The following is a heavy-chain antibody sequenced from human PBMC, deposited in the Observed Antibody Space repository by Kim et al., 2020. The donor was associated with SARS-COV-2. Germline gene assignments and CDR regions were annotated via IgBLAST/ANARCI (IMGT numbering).Heavy chain of an antibody. D-gene: IGHD5-18*01. V-gene: IGHV1-3*01. J-gene: IGHJ3*02. CDR3: ARDPVSIQLWLRGAFDI. CDR2: INAGNGNT. Sequence: ASVKVSCKASGYTFTSYAMHWVRQAPGQRLEWMGWINAGNGNTKYSQKFQGRVTITRDTSASTAYMELSSLRSEDTAVYYCARDPVSIQLWLRGAFDIWGQGTMVTVSS. CDR1: GYTFTSYA.